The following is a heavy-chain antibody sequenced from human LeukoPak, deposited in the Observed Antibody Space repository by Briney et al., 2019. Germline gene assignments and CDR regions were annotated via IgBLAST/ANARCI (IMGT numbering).Heavy chain of an antibody. CDR1: GFTFSSYW. CDR2: TNMDDSLT. V-gene: IGHV3-74*01. J-gene: IGHJ4*02. Sequence: GGSLRLSCAASGFTFSSYWMHWVRQAPGKGLVWVSRTNMDDSLTNYADSVKGRFTISRDNAKNSLYLQMNSLRAEDTAVYYCARSLTPAAGNLGYWGQGTLVTVSS. CDR3: ARSLTPAAGNLGY. D-gene: IGHD6-13*01.